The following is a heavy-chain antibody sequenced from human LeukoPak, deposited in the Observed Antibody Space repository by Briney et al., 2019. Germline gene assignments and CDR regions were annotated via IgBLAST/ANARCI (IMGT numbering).Heavy chain of an antibody. CDR2: ISGGGEDT. J-gene: IGHJ2*01. CDR1: GFTFTSYA. CDR3: AKPRAMTTGVGRYFDL. V-gene: IGHV3-23*01. D-gene: IGHD1-1*01. Sequence: TGGSLRLSCAASGFTFTSYAMSWIRQAPGKGREWVSAISGGGEDTYYPDSVKGRFTISRDNSKNTLYLQMNSLRAEDTAIYYCAKPRAMTTGVGRYFDLWGRGTLVTVSS.